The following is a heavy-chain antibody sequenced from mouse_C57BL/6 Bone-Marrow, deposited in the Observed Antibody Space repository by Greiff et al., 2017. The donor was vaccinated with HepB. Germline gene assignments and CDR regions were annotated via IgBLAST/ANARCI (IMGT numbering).Heavy chain of an antibody. V-gene: IGHV2-2*01. Sequence: VNVVESGPGLVQPSQSLSITCTVSGFSLTSYGVHWVRQSPGKGLEWLGVIWSGGSTDYNAAFISRLSISKDNSKSQVFFKMNSLQADDTAIYYCARRGGEDYQAWFAYWGQGTLVTVSA. CDR3: ARRGGEDYQAWFAY. J-gene: IGHJ3*01. D-gene: IGHD2-4*01. CDR1: GFSLTSYG. CDR2: IWSGGST.